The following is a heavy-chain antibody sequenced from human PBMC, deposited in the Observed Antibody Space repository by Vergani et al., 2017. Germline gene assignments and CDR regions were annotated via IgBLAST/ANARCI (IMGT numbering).Heavy chain of an antibody. CDR3: ARQGTTGPRRGDYFDY. D-gene: IGHD1-1*01. CDR2: VFRYGNV. J-gene: IGHJ4*02. CDR1: GASIDSFY. V-gene: IGHV4-59*01. Sequence: VLLQEPGPGLVKPSETLSLKCSVSGASIDSFYWSWLRQSPGKGLEWIGYVFRYGNVNYNPSFNFRAAIDTSNNQLSLRLSSVTAADTAVYYCARQGTTGPRRGDYFDYWGQGTLVTVSS.